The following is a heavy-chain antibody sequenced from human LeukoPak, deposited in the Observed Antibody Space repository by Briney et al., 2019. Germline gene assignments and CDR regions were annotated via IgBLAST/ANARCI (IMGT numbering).Heavy chain of an antibody. D-gene: IGHD5-12*01. CDR2: ITGTGVTI. CDR1: GFTFGDYY. Sequence: VGSLRLSCAASGFTFGDYYTSWIRQAPGKGLEWVSYITGTGVTIHYSDSVKGRFTISRDNAKNSLSLLMNRLRAEDTAVYYCATHGGGGYDEDDAFNIWGQGTMVTVSS. V-gene: IGHV3-11*01. CDR3: ATHGGGGYDEDDAFNI. J-gene: IGHJ3*02.